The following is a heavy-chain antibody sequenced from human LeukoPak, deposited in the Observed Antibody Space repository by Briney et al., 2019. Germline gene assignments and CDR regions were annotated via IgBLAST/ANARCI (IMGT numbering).Heavy chain of an antibody. CDR1: RFSFSTYS. CDR2: ISITTI. CDR3: ARERSAQPYYYGMDV. D-gene: IGHD1-26*01. Sequence: GGFLRLSCVASRFSFSTYSMNWVRQTPGKGLEWVSYISITTIYYADSVKGRFTISRDNAKNSLYLQMNSLRDEDTAVYYCARERSAQPYYYGMDVWGQGTTVTVSS. J-gene: IGHJ6*02. V-gene: IGHV3-48*02.